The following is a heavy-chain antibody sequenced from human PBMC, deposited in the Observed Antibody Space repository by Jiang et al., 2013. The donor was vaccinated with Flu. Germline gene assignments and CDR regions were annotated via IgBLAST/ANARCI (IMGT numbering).Heavy chain of an antibody. J-gene: IGHJ4*02. CDR2: ISYDGSNK. D-gene: IGHD3-3*01. CDR3: ARDRDILGYDFWSGYFAYYFDY. Sequence: EWVAVISYDGSNKYYADSVKGRFTISRDNSKNTLYLQMNSLRAEDTAVYYCARDRDILGYDFWSGYFAYYFDYWGQGTLVTVSS. V-gene: IGHV3-30*04.